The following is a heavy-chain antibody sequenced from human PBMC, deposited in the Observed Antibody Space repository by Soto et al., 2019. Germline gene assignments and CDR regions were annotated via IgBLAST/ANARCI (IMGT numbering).Heavy chain of an antibody. V-gene: IGHV1-69*06. D-gene: IGHD2-2*01. CDR3: ARSALPAAINNWFDP. J-gene: IGHJ5*02. CDR1: GGIFSSYG. CDR2: TIPFFGTA. Sequence: SVKVSCKASGGIFSSYGISWVRQAPGQGLEWMGGTIPFFGTANYAQKFQARVTINADKSTSTAYMELSSLRSEDTHVYYCARSALPAAINNWFDPWGQGTLVTVSS.